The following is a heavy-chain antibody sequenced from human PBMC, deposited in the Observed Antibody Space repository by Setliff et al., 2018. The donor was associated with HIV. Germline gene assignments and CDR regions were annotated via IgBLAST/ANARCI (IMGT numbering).Heavy chain of an antibody. V-gene: IGHV4-34*01. D-gene: IGHD4-17*01. CDR3: ARGLPKKPSTVTNYWYFDL. J-gene: IGHJ2*01. Sequence: SETLSLTCTVYGGSFSNYYWNWIRQPPGKGLEWIGEINHSGSTNCNPSLKSRVTISVDTSKNQFSLNLTSVTAAGTAVYYCARGLPKKPSTVTNYWYFDLWGRGTLVTVSS. CDR2: INHSGST. CDR1: GGSFSNYY.